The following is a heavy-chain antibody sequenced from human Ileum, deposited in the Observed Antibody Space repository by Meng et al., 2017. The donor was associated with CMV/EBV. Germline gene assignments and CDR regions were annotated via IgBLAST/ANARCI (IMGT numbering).Heavy chain of an antibody. CDR1: RFTFSSFA. V-gene: IGHV3-30*04. J-gene: IGHJ4*02. D-gene: IGHD1-1*01. Sequence: AASRFTFSSFAMHWVRQAPGKGLGWVAVISFDGINKNYVDSVKGRFTISRDNSKNTLYLQMNSLRDEDTAVYYCARGPSERWKYFDWWGQGTLVTVSS. CDR2: ISFDGINK. CDR3: ARGPSERWKYFDW.